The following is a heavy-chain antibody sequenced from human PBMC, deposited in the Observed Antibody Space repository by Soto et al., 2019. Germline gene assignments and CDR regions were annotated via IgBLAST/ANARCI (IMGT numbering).Heavy chain of an antibody. CDR1: GGSFSGYY. V-gene: IGHV4-34*01. J-gene: IGHJ6*03. Sequence: QVQLQQWGAGLLKPSETLSLTCAVYGGSFSGYYWSWIRQPPGKGLEWIGEINHSGSTNYNPSLTRRLTISVDASKNQFSLKLSSVTAADTAVYYCARGEAYYYYYMDVWGKGTTVTVSS. CDR2: INHSGST. CDR3: ARGEAYYYYYMDV.